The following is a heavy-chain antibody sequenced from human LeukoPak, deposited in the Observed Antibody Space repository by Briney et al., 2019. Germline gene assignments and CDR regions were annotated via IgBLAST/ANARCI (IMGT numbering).Heavy chain of an antibody. CDR3: VRVDGSGYSPY. J-gene: IGHJ4*02. V-gene: IGHV4-39*01. D-gene: IGHD5-18*01. Sequence: SGTLSLTCTVSGDSISSNTFSWGWIRQPPGQGLEWIGNVSYTGDTYYNPSLKSRVTMSADTSKNQFSLKVNSVTAADTALYFCVRVDGSGYSPYWGQGTLVTVSS. CDR1: GDSISSNTFS. CDR2: VSYTGDT.